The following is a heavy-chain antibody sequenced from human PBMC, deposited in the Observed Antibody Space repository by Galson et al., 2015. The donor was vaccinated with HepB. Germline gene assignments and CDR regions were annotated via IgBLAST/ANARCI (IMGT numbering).Heavy chain of an antibody. CDR2: IYYTGTT. J-gene: IGHJ3*01. D-gene: IGHD2-2*01. V-gene: IGHV4-39*01. CDR3: ARHESESKTYAADN. CDR1: GASTSSNTYY. Sequence: ETLSLTCAVSGASTSSNTYYWSWIRQPPGRGLEWIGSIYYTGTTYYNPSLKSRVTISLDTSKNQFSLKLNSVTAADTAVYYCARHESESKTYAADNWGQGTKVTVAS.